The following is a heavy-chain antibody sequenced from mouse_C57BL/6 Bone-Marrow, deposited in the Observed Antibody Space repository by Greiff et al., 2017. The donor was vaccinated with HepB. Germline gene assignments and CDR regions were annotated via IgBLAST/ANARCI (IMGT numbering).Heavy chain of an antibody. CDR1: GYTFTSYW. V-gene: IGHV1-64*01. J-gene: IGHJ3*01. Sequence: QVQLQQPGAELVKPGASVKLSCKASGYTFTSYWMHWVKQRPGQGLEWIGMIHPNSGSTNYNEKFKSKATLTVDTSSSTAYMQLSSLTSEDSAVYYCARAETILLLFAYWGQGTLVTVSA. CDR3: ARAETILLLFAY. CDR2: IHPNSGST. D-gene: IGHD1-1*01.